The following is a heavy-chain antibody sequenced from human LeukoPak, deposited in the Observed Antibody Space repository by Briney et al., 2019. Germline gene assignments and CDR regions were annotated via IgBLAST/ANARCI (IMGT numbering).Heavy chain of an antibody. CDR1: GYTFTGYY. V-gene: IGHV1-2*02. CDR3: ARGRYDILTLGDY. CDR2: INPNSGGT. Sequence: ASVKVSCKASGYTFTGYYMHWVRQAPGQGLECMGWINPNSGGTNYAQKFQGRVTMTRDTSISTAYMELSRLRSDDTAVYYCARGRYDILTLGDYWGQGTLVTVSS. J-gene: IGHJ4*02. D-gene: IGHD3-9*01.